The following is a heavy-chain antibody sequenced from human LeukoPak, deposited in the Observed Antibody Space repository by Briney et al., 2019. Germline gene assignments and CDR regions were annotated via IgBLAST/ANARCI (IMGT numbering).Heavy chain of an antibody. J-gene: IGHJ4*02. CDR3: ARDYCDSSGYYSNNFDY. Sequence: GGSLRLSCAASGFTFSSYSMNWVRQAPGKGLEWVSSISSSSSYIYYADSVKGRFTISRDNAKNSLYLQMNSLRAEDTAVYYCARDYCDSSGYYSNNFDYWGQGTLVTVSS. D-gene: IGHD3-22*01. V-gene: IGHV3-21*01. CDR1: GFTFSSYS. CDR2: ISSSSSYI.